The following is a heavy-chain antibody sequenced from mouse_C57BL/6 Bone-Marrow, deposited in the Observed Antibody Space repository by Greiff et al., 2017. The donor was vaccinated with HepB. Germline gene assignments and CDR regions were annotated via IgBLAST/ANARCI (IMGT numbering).Heavy chain of an antibody. D-gene: IGHD1-1*01. CDR3: ARDYYGSSSAWFAY. CDR1: GYTFTSYW. V-gene: IGHV1-55*01. Sequence: QVQLKQPGAELVKPGASVKMSCKASGYTFTSYWITWVKQRPGQGLEWIGDIYPGSGSTNYNEKFKSKATLTVDTSSSTAYMQLSSLTSEDSAVYYSARDYYGSSSAWFAYWGQGTLVTVSA. CDR2: IYPGSGST. J-gene: IGHJ3*01.